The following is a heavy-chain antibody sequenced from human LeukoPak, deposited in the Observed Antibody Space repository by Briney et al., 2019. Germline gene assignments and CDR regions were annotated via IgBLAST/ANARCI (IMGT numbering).Heavy chain of an antibody. CDR3: ARVDEDWRFFY. CDR1: GGSFSGYY. Sequence: SETLSITCAVYGGSFSGYYRSWIRQPPGKGLEWNGEINHSGSPNYNPSLKSRVTISVDTSKSQCSLRQSSVTAENTVGYYGARVDEDWRFFYWGDRALVSVSS. V-gene: IGHV4-34*01. CDR2: INHSGSP. J-gene: IGHJ4*01. D-gene: IGHD3/OR15-3a*01.